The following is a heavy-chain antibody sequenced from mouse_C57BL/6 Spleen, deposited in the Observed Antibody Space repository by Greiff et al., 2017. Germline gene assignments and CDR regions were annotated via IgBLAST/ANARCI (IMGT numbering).Heavy chain of an antibody. V-gene: IGHV1-26*01. J-gene: IGHJ2*01. CDR2: INPNNGGT. Sequence: EVQLQQSGPELVKPGASVKISCKASGYTFTDYYMNWVKQSHGKSLEWIGDINPNNGGTSYNQKFKGKATLTVDKSSSTAYMELRSLTSEDSAVYYGARAGVELGRGGGQGTTLTVSS. CDR3: ARAGVELGRG. D-gene: IGHD4-1*01. CDR1: GYTFTDYY.